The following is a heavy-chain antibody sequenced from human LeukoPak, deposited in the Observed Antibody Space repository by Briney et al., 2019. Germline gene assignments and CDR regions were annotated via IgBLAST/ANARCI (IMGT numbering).Heavy chain of an antibody. CDR1: GFTFSNSW. CDR3: VKDKHRDGYTYGVYDS. CDR2: IKPDGTEK. J-gene: IGHJ5*01. D-gene: IGHD5-18*01. V-gene: IGHV3-7*03. Sequence: GGSLRLSCAASGFTFSNSWMSWARQAPGKGLECVAYIKPDGTEKYYVDSVKGRFTISRDNAKNSLDLQMSSLRPEDTALYYCVKDKHRDGYTYGVYDSWGQGTLITVSS.